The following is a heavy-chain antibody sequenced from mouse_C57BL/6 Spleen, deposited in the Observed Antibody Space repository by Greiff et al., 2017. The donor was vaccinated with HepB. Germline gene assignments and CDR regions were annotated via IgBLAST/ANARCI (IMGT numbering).Heavy chain of an antibody. CDR3: ARSRDYGSSSVDY. CDR2: IDPSDSYT. CDR1: GYTFTSYW. J-gene: IGHJ2*01. D-gene: IGHD1-1*01. Sequence: VQLQQPGAELVKPGASVKLSCKASGYTFTSYWMQWVKQRPGQGLEWIGEIDPSDSYTNYNQKFKGKATLTVDTSSSTAYMQLSSLTSEDSAVYYCARSRDYGSSSVDYWGQGTTLTVSS. V-gene: IGHV1-50*01.